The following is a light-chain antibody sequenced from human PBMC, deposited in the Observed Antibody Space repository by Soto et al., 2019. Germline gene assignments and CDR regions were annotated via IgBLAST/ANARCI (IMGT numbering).Light chain of an antibody. CDR1: RSISIY. CDR2: AAS. V-gene: IGKV1-39*01. CDR3: QQSYSPRYT. Sequence: DIQMTQSPSSLSASVGDRVTITCRASRSISIYLNWYQQKPGIAPKLMIYAASSLQSGVPSRFSGRGSGTDFTLTIISLQPEDFATYYCQQSYSPRYTFGQGTMLEIK. J-gene: IGKJ2*01.